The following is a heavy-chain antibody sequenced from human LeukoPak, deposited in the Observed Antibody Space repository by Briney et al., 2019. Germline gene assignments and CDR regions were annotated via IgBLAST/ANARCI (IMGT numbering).Heavy chain of an antibody. V-gene: IGHV1-58*01. CDR2: IVVGSGNT. CDR1: GFTFTSSA. D-gene: IGHD5-12*01. CDR3: ARDLGGYSGYDSPDAFDI. J-gene: IGHJ3*02. Sequence: GASVKVSCKASGFTFTSSAVQWVRQARGQRLEWIGWIVVGSGNTNYAQKFQERVTITRDMSTSTAYMELSSLRSEDTAVYYCARDLGGYSGYDSPDAFDIWGQGTMVTVSS.